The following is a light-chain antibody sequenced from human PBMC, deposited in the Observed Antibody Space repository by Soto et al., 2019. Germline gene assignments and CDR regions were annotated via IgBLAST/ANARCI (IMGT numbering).Light chain of an antibody. Sequence: QSVLTQPPSASGTPGQRVTISCSVSSSNIGSGTVNWYQQLPGTAPKLLIYNNDQWASGVPDRFSGSKSGTSASLAISGLQSEDEADYYCASWDVSLNGLYVFGTGTKLTVL. CDR2: NND. CDR3: ASWDVSLNGLYV. J-gene: IGLJ1*01. V-gene: IGLV1-44*01. CDR1: SSNIGSGT.